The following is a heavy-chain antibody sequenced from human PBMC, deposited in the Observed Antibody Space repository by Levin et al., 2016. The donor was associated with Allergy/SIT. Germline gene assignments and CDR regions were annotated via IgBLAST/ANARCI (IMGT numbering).Heavy chain of an antibody. J-gene: IGHJ4*02. CDR3: ANSLPHYDVLPRSLDY. V-gene: IGHV1-46*01. D-gene: IGHD3-9*01. CDR2: INLSGGST. CDR1: GYTFTSYY. Sequence: ASVKVSCKASGYTFTSYYMHWVRQAPGQGLEWMGIINLSGGSTTYVPKFQGRVTMTRDTSTSTVYMELSSLRSEDTAVYYCANSLPHYDVLPRSLDYWGQGTLVTVSS.